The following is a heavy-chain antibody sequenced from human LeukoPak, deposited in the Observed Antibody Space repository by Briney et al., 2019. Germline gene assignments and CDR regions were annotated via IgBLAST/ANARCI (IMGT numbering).Heavy chain of an antibody. V-gene: IGHV1-69*10. J-gene: IGHJ5*02. CDR2: FIPILGTA. D-gene: IGHD3-10*01. CDR1: GATFSDYA. CDR3: ARVHYEGSSPKKNWFDP. Sequence: SVKVSCKASGATFSDYALNWVRQAPGQGLEWMGVFIPILGTANSTQKFHDRLTITADMSTSTAYMELSSLRSEDTAVYYCARVHYEGSSPKKNWFDPWGQGTLVTVSS.